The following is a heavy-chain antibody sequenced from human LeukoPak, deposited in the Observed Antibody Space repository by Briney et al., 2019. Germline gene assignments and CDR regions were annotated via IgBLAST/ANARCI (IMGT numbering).Heavy chain of an antibody. Sequence: ASVKVSCKASGYTFTSYDINWVRQATGQGLEWMGWMNPNSGNTGYAQKFQGRVTMTRNTSISTAYMELSSLRSEDTAVYYCAREKCGGECYSGDFDYWGQGTLVTVSS. CDR3: AREKCGGECYSGDFDY. CDR2: MNPNSGNT. J-gene: IGHJ4*02. CDR1: GYTFTSYD. D-gene: IGHD2-21*01. V-gene: IGHV1-8*01.